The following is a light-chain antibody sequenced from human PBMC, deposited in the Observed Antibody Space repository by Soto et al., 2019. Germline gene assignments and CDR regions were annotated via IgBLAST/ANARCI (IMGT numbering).Light chain of an antibody. J-gene: IGLJ1*01. Sequence: QSVLTQPPSASGSAGQSVTISCTGTSTDGGGYNYVSWYQQHPGKAPKLMIYEVSKRPSGVPDRFSGSKSGNTASLTVSGLQAEDEADYYCSSYAGNNIHYVFGTGTKSPS. CDR2: EVS. V-gene: IGLV2-8*01. CDR1: STDGGGYNY. CDR3: SSYAGNNIHYV.